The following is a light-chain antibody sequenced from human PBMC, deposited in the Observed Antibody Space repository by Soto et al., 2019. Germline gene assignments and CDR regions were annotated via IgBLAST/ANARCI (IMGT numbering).Light chain of an antibody. J-gene: IGKJ1*01. V-gene: IGKV1-5*01. CDR3: QQDDTNWT. Sequence: DIQMTQSPSTLTASVGDRAIITCRASQRVARWLAWYQQKPGKAPKVLISGASNLESGVPSRFSGSGFGTQCTLTISILQPDDSANYYFQQDDTNWTFGQGTKVEI. CDR1: QRVARW. CDR2: GAS.